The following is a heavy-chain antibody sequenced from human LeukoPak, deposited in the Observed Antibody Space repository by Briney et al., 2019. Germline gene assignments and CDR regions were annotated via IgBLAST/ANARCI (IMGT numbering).Heavy chain of an antibody. Sequence: GGSLRLSYEASGFNFRNCYMSWVRQAPGKGLEWLATIKQDGSEKYYADSVKGRFTISRDNAKNSLYLQMNSLRVEDTAVYFCARDFSTSRPCYWGQGTLVTVSS. D-gene: IGHD6-6*01. V-gene: IGHV3-7*03. J-gene: IGHJ4*02. CDR3: ARDFSTSRPCY. CDR2: IKQDGSEK. CDR1: GFNFRNCY.